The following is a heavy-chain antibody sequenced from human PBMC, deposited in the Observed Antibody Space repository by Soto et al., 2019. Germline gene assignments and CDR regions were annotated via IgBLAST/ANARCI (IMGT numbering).Heavy chain of an antibody. D-gene: IGHD2-2*01. CDR3: ARHSNCSSTSCQAYYYYYMDV. Sequence: SVKVSCKASGGTFSSYTISWVRQAPGQGLEWMGRIIPILGIANYAQKFQGRVTITADKSTSTAYMELSSLRSEDTAVYYCARHSNCSSTSCQAYYYYYMDVWGKGTTVTVSS. V-gene: IGHV1-69*02. J-gene: IGHJ6*03. CDR1: GGTFSSYT. CDR2: IIPILGIA.